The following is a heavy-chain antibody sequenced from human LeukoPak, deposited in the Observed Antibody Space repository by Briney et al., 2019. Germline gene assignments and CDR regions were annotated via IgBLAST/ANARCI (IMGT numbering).Heavy chain of an antibody. CDR3: ARTPRVGYYYDSSGYSYY. CDR2: IYHSGST. V-gene: IGHV4-38-2*02. J-gene: IGHJ4*02. Sequence: SETLSLTCTVSGYSISSGYYWGWIRQPPGKGLEWIGSIYHSGSTYYNPSLKSRVTISVDTSKNQFSLKLSSVTAADAAVYYCARTPRVGYYYDSSGYSYYWGQGTLVTVSS. CDR1: GYSISSGYY. D-gene: IGHD3-22*01.